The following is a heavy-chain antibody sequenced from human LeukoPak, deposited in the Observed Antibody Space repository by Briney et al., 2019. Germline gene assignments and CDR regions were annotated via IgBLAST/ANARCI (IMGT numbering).Heavy chain of an antibody. Sequence: GGSLRLSCAASGFTFSSYGMHWVRQAPGKGLEWVAVISYDGSNKYYADSVKGRFTISRDNSKNTLYLQMNSLRAEDTAVYYCAKDIYGSGSYFHQHYMDVWGKGTTVTISS. CDR2: ISYDGSNK. D-gene: IGHD3-10*01. V-gene: IGHV3-30*18. J-gene: IGHJ6*03. CDR3: AKDIYGSGSYFHQHYMDV. CDR1: GFTFSSYG.